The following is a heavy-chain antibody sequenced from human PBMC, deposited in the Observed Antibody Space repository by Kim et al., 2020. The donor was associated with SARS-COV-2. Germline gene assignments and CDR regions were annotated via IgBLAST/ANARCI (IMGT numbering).Heavy chain of an antibody. CDR2: ISYDGSNK. CDR3: ARDPRGGPEYYFDY. J-gene: IGHJ4*02. D-gene: IGHD3-16*01. Sequence: GGSLRLSCAASGFTFSSYAMHWVRQAPGKGLEWVAVISYDGSNKYYADSVKGRFTISRDNSKNTLYLQMNSLRAEDTAVYYCARDPRGGPEYYFDYWGQGTLGTVSS. CDR1: GFTFSSYA. V-gene: IGHV3-30-3*01.